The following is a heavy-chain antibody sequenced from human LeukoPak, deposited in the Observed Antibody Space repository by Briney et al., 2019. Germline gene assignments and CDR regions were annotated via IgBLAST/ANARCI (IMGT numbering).Heavy chain of an antibody. J-gene: IGHJ5*02. CDR2: ISWNSGSI. CDR1: GFTFDDYA. Sequence: GRSLRLSCAASGFTFDDYAMHWVRQAPGKGLEWVSCISWNSGSIGYADSVKGRFTISRDNAKNSLYLQMNSLRAEDTALYYCAKDKGITIFGNWFDPWGQGTLVTVSS. D-gene: IGHD3-3*01. CDR3: AKDKGITIFGNWFDP. V-gene: IGHV3-9*01.